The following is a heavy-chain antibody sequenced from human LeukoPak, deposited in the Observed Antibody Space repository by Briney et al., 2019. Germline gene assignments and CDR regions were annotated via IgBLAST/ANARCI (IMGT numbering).Heavy chain of an antibody. V-gene: IGHV1-46*01. CDR3: ARVDGSPDY. J-gene: IGHJ4*02. CDR1: GYTFTSYY. D-gene: IGHD2-15*01. CDR2: INPNGGGT. Sequence: ASVKVSCKTSGYTFTSYYMHWMRQAPGQGFEWVGMINPNGGGTSPAQKFQGRVTLTRDTSTSTVYMEPSSLRSEDTAVYFCARVDGSPDYWGQGTLVTVSS.